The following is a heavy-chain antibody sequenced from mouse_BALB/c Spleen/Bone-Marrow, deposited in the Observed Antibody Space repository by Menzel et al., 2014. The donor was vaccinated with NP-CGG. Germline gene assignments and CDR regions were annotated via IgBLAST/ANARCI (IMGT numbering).Heavy chain of an antibody. V-gene: IGHV5-9-2*01. J-gene: IGHJ3*01. CDR3: ARHAYYDQTEVSFVC. CDR1: GFSFSNYG. CDR2: ISGDGRYT. D-gene: IGHD2-4*01. Sequence: EVQLVESGGGLVKPGGSLKLSCAASGFSFSNYGMSWLRQTPEKRLEWVATISGDGRYTFYSDSAKGRFTISRDNAKNNLYLQLSSLRSEDTALYYCARHAYYDQTEVSFVCWGQGTLVTVSA.